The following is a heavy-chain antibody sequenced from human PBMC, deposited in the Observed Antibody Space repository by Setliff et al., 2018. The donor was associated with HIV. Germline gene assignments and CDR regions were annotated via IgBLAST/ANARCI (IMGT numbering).Heavy chain of an antibody. D-gene: IGHD3-3*01. CDR3: ARPMRSGYSIDFDL. Sequence: AWVRQTPEKGLEWMGIIYPGDSNTRYSPSFKGQVTISVDKSFRTAYLQWSSLKASDTRLYYCARPMRSGYSIDFDLWGQGTLVTVSS. CDR2: IYPGDSNT. V-gene: IGHV5-51*01. J-gene: IGHJ3*01.